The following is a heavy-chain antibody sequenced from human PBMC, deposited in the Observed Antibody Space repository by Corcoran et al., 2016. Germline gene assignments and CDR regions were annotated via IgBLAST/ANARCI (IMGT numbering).Heavy chain of an antibody. D-gene: IGHD3-3*01. CDR3: ARDTDYDSFHYGMDV. CDR2: ISSSSSYI. V-gene: IGHV3-21*01. Sequence: EVQLVESGGGLVKPGGSLRLSCAASGFTFSSYSMNWVRQAPGKGLEWVSSISSSSSYIYYADSVKGRFTISRANAKNSLYLQMNSLRAEDTAVYYCARDTDYDSFHYGMDVWGQGTTVTVSS. CDR1: GFTFSSYS. J-gene: IGHJ6*02.